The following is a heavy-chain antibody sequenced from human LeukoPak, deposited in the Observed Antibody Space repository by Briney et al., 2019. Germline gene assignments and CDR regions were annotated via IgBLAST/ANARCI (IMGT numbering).Heavy chain of an antibody. CDR2: IWYDGSNK. CDR1: GFTFSSCG. CDR3: ARAWQLDLDY. Sequence: GGSLRLSCAASGFTFSSCGMHWVRQAPGKGLEWVAAIWYDGSNKDYADSVKGRFTISRDNSKSTLYLRMNSLRSEDTAVYYCARAWQLDLDYWGQGTLVTVSS. D-gene: IGHD3-10*01. J-gene: IGHJ4*02. V-gene: IGHV3-33*01.